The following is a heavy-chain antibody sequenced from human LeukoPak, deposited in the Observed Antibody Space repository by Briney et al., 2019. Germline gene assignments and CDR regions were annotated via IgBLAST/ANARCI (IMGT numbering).Heavy chain of an antibody. D-gene: IGHD3-10*01. J-gene: IGHJ3*02. Sequence: SETLSLTCAVYGGSFSGYYWSWIRQPPGKGLEWIGEINHSGSTNYNPSLKSRVTIPVDTSKNQFSLKLSSVTAADTAVYYCARGRGFGELLAFDIWGQGTMVTVSS. V-gene: IGHV4-34*01. CDR3: ARGRGFGELLAFDI. CDR2: INHSGST. CDR1: GGSFSGYY.